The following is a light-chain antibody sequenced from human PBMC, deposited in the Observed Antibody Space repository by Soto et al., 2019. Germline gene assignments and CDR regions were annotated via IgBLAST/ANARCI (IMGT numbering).Light chain of an antibody. V-gene: IGLV2-14*01. CDR1: SSDVGGYIY. J-gene: IGLJ1*01. CDR2: EVT. CDR3: SSFTTRSTYV. Sequence: QSVLTQPASVSGSPGQSITISCAGTSSDVGGYIYVSWYQQYPAKAPKLIIFEVTKRPSGVSNRFSGSKPGNTASLTISGLQAEDAADYYCSSFTTRSTYVFGTGTKVTVL.